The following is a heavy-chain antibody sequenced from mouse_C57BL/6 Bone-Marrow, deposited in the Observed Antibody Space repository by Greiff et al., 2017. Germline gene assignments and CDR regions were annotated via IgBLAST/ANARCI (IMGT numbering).Heavy chain of an antibody. J-gene: IGHJ2*01. CDR2: IRSKSNNYAT. CDR3: VRGGLYFDY. V-gene: IGHV10-1*01. Sequence: EVTLVESGGGLVQPKGSLKLSCAASGFSFNTYAMNWVRQAPGKGLEWVARIRSKSNNYATYYADSVKDRFTISRDDSESMLYLQMNNLKTEDTAMYYCVRGGLYFDYWGQGTTLTVSS. D-gene: IGHD1-1*02. CDR1: GFSFNTYA.